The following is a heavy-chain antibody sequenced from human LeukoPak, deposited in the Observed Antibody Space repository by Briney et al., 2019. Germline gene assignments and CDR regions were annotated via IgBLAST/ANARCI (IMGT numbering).Heavy chain of an antibody. CDR2: ISGSDGST. Sequence: GGSLRLSCAASGFIFNTYAMTWVRQSPGRVLEWVSSISGSDGSTFYVDSVKGRFTISRDNSKNTLFLQMNSLRAEDTAVYYCAKGRIVVPINYFDYWGQGILVTVSS. CDR3: AKGRIVVPINYFDY. V-gene: IGHV3-23*01. CDR1: GFIFNTYA. J-gene: IGHJ4*02. D-gene: IGHD2-2*01.